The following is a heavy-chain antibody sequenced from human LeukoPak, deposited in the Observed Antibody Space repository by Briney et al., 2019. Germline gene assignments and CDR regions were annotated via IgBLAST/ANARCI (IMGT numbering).Heavy chain of an antibody. Sequence: GGSLRLSCEASGVTFSSYVMSWVRQAPGKGPEWVSGISGSGGGTYYADSVKGRFAISRDNSKNTLYLQMNSLRAEDTAIYYCANFERTVAGPYNWFDPWGQGTRVTVSS. CDR3: ANFERTVAGPYNWFDP. CDR1: GVTFSSYV. CDR2: ISGSGGGT. D-gene: IGHD6-19*01. V-gene: IGHV3-23*01. J-gene: IGHJ5*02.